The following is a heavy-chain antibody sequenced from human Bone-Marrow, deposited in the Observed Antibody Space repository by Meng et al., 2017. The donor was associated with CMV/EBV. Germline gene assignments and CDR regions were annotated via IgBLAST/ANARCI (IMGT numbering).Heavy chain of an antibody. Sequence: GFTFSIYAMPWCRQAPGNGLAWVAVISYDGSNKYYADSVKGRFTISRDNSKNTLYLQMNSLRAEDTAVYYCARGAYSSGWYPYFDYWGRGTLVTVSS. J-gene: IGHJ4*01. D-gene: IGHD6-19*01. CDR3: ARGAYSSGWYPYFDY. V-gene: IGHV3-30*04. CDR1: GFTFSIYA. CDR2: ISYDGSNK.